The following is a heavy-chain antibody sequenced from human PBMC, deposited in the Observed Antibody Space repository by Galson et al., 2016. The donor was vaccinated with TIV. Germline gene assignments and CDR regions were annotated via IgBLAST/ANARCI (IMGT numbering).Heavy chain of an antibody. CDR2: ISRSSRYI. J-gene: IGHJ3*02. D-gene: IGHD2-21*02. Sequence: SLRLSCAASGFNFNSHRMNWVRQSPGKGLEWVSSISRSSRYIYYAKSLKGRFTISRDNAKNLLYLEMNSLRDEDTAVYFCSREGDTLVTAIRDVFDIWGQGTVVTVSS. V-gene: IGHV3-21*01. CDR3: SREGDTLVTAIRDVFDI. CDR1: GFNFNSHR.